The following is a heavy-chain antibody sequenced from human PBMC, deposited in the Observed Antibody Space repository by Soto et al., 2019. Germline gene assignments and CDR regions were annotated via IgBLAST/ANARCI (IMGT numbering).Heavy chain of an antibody. J-gene: IGHJ6*02. CDR2: INWNGGST. CDR3: ARMKYYDSSGYYSYYYYGMDV. CDR1: GFTFDDYG. D-gene: IGHD3-22*01. V-gene: IGHV3-20*04. Sequence: GGSLRLSCAASGFTFDDYGMSWVRQAPGKGLEWVSGINWNGGSTGYADSVKGRFTISRDNAKSSLYLQMNSLRAEDTALYYYARMKYYDSSGYYSYYYYGMDVWGQGTTVTVSS.